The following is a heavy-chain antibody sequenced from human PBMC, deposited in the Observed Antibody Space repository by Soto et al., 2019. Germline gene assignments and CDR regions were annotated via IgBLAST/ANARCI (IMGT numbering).Heavy chain of an antibody. CDR2: INPNSGGT. D-gene: IGHD2-2*01. V-gene: IGHV1-2*02. CDR1: GYTFTGYY. Sequence: GASVKVSCKASGYTFTGYYMHWVRQAPGQGLEWMGWINPNSGGTNYAQKFQGRVTMTMDTSISTAYMELSRLRSDDTAVYYCARDRRIVVVPAATNDYWGQGTLVTVSS. J-gene: IGHJ4*02. CDR3: ARDRRIVVVPAATNDY.